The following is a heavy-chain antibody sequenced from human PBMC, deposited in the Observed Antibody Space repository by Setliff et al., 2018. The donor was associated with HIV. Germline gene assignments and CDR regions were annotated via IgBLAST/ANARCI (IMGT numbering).Heavy chain of an antibody. Sequence: GASVKVSCKASGYTFSNYGISWVRQAPGQGLERMGWISAYNDNTHYAQKLQGRVTMTTDTSTNTIYMQLSSLTSEDTALYYCATGHYGSDSYYSIDHWGQGTLVTVSS. CDR1: GYTFSNYG. J-gene: IGHJ4*02. V-gene: IGHV1-18*01. CDR3: ATGHYGSDSYYSIDH. CDR2: ISAYNDNT. D-gene: IGHD3-10*01.